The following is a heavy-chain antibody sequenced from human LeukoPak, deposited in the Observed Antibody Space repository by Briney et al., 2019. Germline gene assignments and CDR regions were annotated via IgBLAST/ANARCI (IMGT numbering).Heavy chain of an antibody. J-gene: IGHJ6*02. V-gene: IGHV1-24*01. CDR2: FDPEDGET. CDR1: GYTLTELS. CDR3: ATGPRGPVMVRGVHYGMDV. D-gene: IGHD3-10*01. Sequence: ASVKVSCKVSGYTLTELSMHWVRQAPGKGLEWMGGFDPEDGETIYAQKFQGRVTMTEDTSTDTAYMELSSLRSEDTAVYYCATGPRGPVMVRGVHYGMDVWGQGTTVTVSS.